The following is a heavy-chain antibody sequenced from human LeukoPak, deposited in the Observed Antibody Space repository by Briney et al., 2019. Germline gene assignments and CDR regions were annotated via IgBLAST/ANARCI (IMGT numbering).Heavy chain of an antibody. Sequence: GGSLRLSCAASGFTFSSYATSWVRQAPGTGLEWVSALSAGGGNTFYADSVKARFTISRDNSKNILSLEMNNLRADDTAVYYCAKHWGTTGTTRWFDAWGQGILVIVSS. D-gene: IGHD1-1*01. CDR1: GFTFSSYA. CDR3: AKHWGTTGTTRWFDA. CDR2: LSAGGGNT. V-gene: IGHV3-23*01. J-gene: IGHJ5*02.